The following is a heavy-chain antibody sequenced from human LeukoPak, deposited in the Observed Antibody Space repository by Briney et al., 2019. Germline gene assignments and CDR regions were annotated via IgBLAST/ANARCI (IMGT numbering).Heavy chain of an antibody. CDR1: GFTFSTCD. V-gene: IGHV3-48*02. D-gene: IGHD4-17*01. CDR3: ARENDYGDYPDS. Sequence: PGGSLRLSCAASGFTFSTCDMNWVRQTPGKGLEWVSYISSSGKTKYYADSVKGRFTISRDNAENSLYLQMNSLRDEDTAVYYCARENDYGDYPDSWGQGTLVTVSS. J-gene: IGHJ5*01. CDR2: ISSSGKTK.